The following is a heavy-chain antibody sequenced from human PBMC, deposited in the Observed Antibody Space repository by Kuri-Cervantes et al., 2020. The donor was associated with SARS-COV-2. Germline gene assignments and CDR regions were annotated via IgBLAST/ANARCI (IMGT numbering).Heavy chain of an antibody. CDR2: ISYDGSKK. CDR1: GFTFNNYD. D-gene: IGHD1-14*01. J-gene: IGHJ4*02. Sequence: GESLKISCAASGFTFNNYDMYWVRQAPGKGLEWVAVISYDGSKKYYADSVKGRFTISRDNSKSTLYLPMYNLRAEDTAVYYCARGLRKCYFDNWGQGTLVTVSS. V-gene: IGHV3-30-3*01. CDR3: ARGLRKCYFDN.